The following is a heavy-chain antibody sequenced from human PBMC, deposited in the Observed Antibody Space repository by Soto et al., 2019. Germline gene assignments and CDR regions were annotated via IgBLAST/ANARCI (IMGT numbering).Heavy chain of an antibody. CDR2: ISYDGSNK. V-gene: IGHV3-30*18. CDR3: AKDQRAGSSWYMLIDY. D-gene: IGHD6-13*01. CDR1: GFTFSSYG. Sequence: QVQLVESGGGVVQPGRSLRLSCAASGFTFSSYGMHWVRQAPGKGLEWVAVISYDGSNKYYADSVKGRFTISRDNSKNTLYLQMNSLRAEDTAVYYCAKDQRAGSSWYMLIDYWGQGTLVTVSS. J-gene: IGHJ4*02.